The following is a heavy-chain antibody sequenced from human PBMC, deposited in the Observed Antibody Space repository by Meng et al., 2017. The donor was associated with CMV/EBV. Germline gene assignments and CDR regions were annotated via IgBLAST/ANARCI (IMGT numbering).Heavy chain of an antibody. CDR1: GFTFSNAW. D-gene: IGHD3-3*01. V-gene: IGHV3-15*01. Sequence: GESLKISCAASGFTFSNAWMSWVRQAPGKGLEWVGRIKSKTDGGTTDYAAPVKGRFTISRDDSKNTLYLQMNSLKTEDTAVYYCTTRYTIFEPTVGVHWGRGTTVTVSS. CDR2: IKSKTDGGTT. J-gene: IGHJ6*02. CDR3: TTRYTIFEPTVGVH.